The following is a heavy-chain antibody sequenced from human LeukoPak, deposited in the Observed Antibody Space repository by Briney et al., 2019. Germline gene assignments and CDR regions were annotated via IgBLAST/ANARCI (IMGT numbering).Heavy chain of an antibody. CDR3: ARGAPPQAPRYCSSTSCPEATFSFDY. CDR1: GGSFSGYY. V-gene: IGHV4-34*01. CDR2: INHSGST. Sequence: SETLSLTCAVYGGSFSGYYWSWLRQPPGKGLEWIGEINHSGSTNYNPSLKSRVTISVDTSKNQFSLKLSSVTAADTAVYYCARGAPPQAPRYCSSTSCPEATFSFDYWGQGTLVTVSS. J-gene: IGHJ4*02. D-gene: IGHD2-2*01.